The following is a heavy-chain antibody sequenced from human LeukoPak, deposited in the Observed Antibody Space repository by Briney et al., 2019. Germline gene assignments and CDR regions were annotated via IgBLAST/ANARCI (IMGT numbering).Heavy chain of an antibody. CDR1: GFSVTSNY. CDR2: IYSGGST. V-gene: IGHV3-53*01. Sequence: PGGSLRLSCEASGFSVTSNYMSWVRQAPGKGLEWVAIIYSGGSTFYADSVKGRFTISRDSSKNTLYLQMNSLRAEDTAVYYCARDLGYNYGYDYWGQGTLVTVSS. J-gene: IGHJ4*02. CDR3: ARDLGYNYGYDY. D-gene: IGHD5-18*01.